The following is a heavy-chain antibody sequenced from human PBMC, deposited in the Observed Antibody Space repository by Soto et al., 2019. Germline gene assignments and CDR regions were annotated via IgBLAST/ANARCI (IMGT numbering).Heavy chain of an antibody. CDR2: IIAILGKA. D-gene: IGHD3-22*01. CDR3: ARERGGAIIVGVTGTFDV. J-gene: IGHJ3*01. V-gene: IGHV1-69*01. Sequence: QVQLVQSGAEVKKPGSSVKVSCKASGGTFSSYAISWVRQAHGQGLEWMGGIIAILGKANYAEKFQGRVTITADESTRTAYMELSRLRSEDTAVYYCARERGGAIIVGVTGTFDVWGQGTLFTVSS. CDR1: GGTFSSYA.